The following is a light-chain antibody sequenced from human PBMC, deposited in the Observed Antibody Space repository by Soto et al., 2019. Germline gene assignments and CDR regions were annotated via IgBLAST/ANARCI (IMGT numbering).Light chain of an antibody. CDR1: QSVSTS. V-gene: IGKV3-11*01. CDR2: DAS. Sequence: LSQSPAALSLSTGERATLSCRASQSVSTSLAWYQQKPGQAPRLLISDASNRATGVPARFSGSGSGTGFTLTISSLEPEDFAVYYCQQRYNWPLTFAGGTKVAIK. CDR3: QQRYNWPLT. J-gene: IGKJ4*01.